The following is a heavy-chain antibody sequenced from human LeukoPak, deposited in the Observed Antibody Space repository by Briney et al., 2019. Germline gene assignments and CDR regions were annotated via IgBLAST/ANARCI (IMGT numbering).Heavy chain of an antibody. V-gene: IGHV4-59*08. J-gene: IGHJ4*02. CDR3: ARGYRPPRSGFDY. CDR1: GDSMRNYY. D-gene: IGHD3-3*01. Sequence: SETLSLTCTVFGDSMRNYYWSWIRQSPGKGLEWIGHISYSGNTNYNPSLKSRVTISIDTSRNQFSLNLYSVTASDTALYYCARGYRPPRSGFDYWGQGTPVTVFS. CDR2: ISYSGNT.